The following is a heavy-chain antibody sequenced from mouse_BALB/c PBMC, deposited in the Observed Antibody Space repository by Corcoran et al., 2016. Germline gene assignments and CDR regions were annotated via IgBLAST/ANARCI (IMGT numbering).Heavy chain of an antibody. CDR3: ARWDWYFDV. Sequence: EVQLQQSGAELVKPGASVKLSCTASGFNIKDTYMHWVKQRPEQGLEWIGRIDPANGNTKYYAKFQGKATITADTSSNTAYLQLSSLTSEDTAVYYCARWDWYFDVWGAGTTVTVSS. J-gene: IGHJ1*01. V-gene: IGHV14-3*02. CDR2: IDPANGNT. CDR1: GFNIKDTY.